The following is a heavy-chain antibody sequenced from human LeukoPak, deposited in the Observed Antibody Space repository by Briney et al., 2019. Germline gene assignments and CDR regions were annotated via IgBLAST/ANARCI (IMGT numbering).Heavy chain of an antibody. CDR3: ARDRHFVGYGNYV. J-gene: IGHJ4*01. CDR2: ISGSGGRS. CDR1: GFTFNTYA. V-gene: IGHV3-23*01. D-gene: IGHD3-16*01. Sequence: GGSLRVSRAASGFTFNTYAMSWVRQAPGKALEWVSAISGSGGRSDYADSVKGRFTISSDNTKNTVCLQMNNLRAEDTAVYYCARDRHFVGYGNYVWGQGTLVTVSS.